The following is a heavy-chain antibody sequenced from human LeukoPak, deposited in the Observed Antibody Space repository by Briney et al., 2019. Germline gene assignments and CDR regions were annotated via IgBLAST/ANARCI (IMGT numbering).Heavy chain of an antibody. CDR2: VSNDGGTI. D-gene: IGHD2-2*01. Sequence: GGALRLSCAASGVTFSNYGMQSVRQAPGKGLEWVAVVSNDGGTIYYADSVKGRFTISRDNSKNTLYLQMNSLRPEDTALYYCAKDHCSRTNCYAGPDYWGQGTLVTVSS. CDR1: GVTFSNYG. CDR3: AKDHCSRTNCYAGPDY. J-gene: IGHJ4*02. V-gene: IGHV3-30*18.